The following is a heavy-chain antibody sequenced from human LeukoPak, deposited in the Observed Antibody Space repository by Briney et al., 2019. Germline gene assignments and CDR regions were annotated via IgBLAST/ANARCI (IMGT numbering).Heavy chain of an antibody. D-gene: IGHD3-22*01. J-gene: IGHJ3*02. CDR3: ARVLRDTMIVVVPRGAFDI. V-gene: IGHV4-59*01. CDR2: IYYSGST. CDR1: GGSISSYY. Sequence: SETLSLTCTVSGGSISSYYWSWIRQPPGKGLEWIGYIYYSGSTNYNPSLKSRVTISVDTSKNQFSLKLSSVTAADTAVYYCARVLRDTMIVVVPRGAFDIWGQGTMVTVSS.